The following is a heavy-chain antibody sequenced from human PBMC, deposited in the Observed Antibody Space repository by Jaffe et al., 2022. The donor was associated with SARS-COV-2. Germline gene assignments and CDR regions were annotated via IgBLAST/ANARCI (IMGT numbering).Heavy chain of an antibody. J-gene: IGHJ4*02. CDR3: AKGDGYNSVDY. Sequence: QVQLVESGGGVVQPGRSLRLSCAASGFTFSSYGMHWVRQAPGKGLEWVAVIWYDGSNKYYADSVKGRFTISRDNSKNTLYLQMNSLRAEDTAVYYCAKGDGYNSVDYWGQGTLVTVSS. CDR2: IWYDGSNK. V-gene: IGHV3-33*06. D-gene: IGHD5-12*01. CDR1: GFTFSSYG.